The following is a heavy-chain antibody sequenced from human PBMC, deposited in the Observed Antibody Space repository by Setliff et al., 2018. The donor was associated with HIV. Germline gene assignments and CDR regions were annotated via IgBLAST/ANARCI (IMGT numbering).Heavy chain of an antibody. CDR3: ARDSNMFAVAGSWRSGGGH. V-gene: IGHV1-18*01. D-gene: IGHD6-19*01. CDR2: ISAYNGNT. CDR1: GYTFTSYG. J-gene: IGHJ4*02. Sequence: GASVKVSCKASGYTFTSYGISWVRQAPGQGLEWMGWISAYNGNTNYAQKLQGRVTMTTDTSTSTAYMELRSLRSDDTAVYYCARDSNMFAVAGSWRSGGGHWGQGTLVTVSS.